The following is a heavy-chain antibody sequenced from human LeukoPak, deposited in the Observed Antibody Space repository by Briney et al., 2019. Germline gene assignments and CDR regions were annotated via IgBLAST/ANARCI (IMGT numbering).Heavy chain of an antibody. CDR3: ARDRDGGFAFDI. V-gene: IGHV3-64*01. D-gene: IGHD2-15*01. CDR2: IMPNGETR. J-gene: IGHJ3*02. Sequence: PGGSLRLSRAASGFSFSNYVMHWVRQAPGKGLEYVSAIMPNGETRGYANSMKGRFTISRDNSKNTLYLQMGSLRAEDMAIYYCARDRDGGFAFDIWGQGTLVTVSS. CDR1: GFSFSNYV.